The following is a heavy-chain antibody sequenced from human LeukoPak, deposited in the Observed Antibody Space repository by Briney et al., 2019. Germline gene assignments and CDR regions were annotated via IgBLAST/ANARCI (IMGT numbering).Heavy chain of an antibody. V-gene: IGHV4-59*08. CDR3: ARRTMAAATFDY. D-gene: IGHD6-13*01. CDR1: GGSISSYY. Sequence: SETLSLTCTVSGGSISSYYWSWIRQPPGKGLEWIGYIYYSGSTNYNPSLKSRVTISVDTSKNQFSLKLSSVTAADTAVYYCARRTMAAATFDYWGQGTLVTVSS. CDR2: IYYSGST. J-gene: IGHJ4*02.